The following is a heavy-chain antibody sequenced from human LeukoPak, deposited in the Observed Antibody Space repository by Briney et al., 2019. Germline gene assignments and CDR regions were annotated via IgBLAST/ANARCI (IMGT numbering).Heavy chain of an antibody. V-gene: IGHV4-59*12. CDR2: IYYSGST. Sequence: PSETLSLTCTVSGGSISSYYWSWIRQPPGKGLEWIGYIYYSGSTHYNPPLKSRVTISVDTSKNQFSLRLSSVTAADTAVYYCARVTGGSYSLADFDYWGQGTLVTVSS. CDR1: GGSISSYY. CDR3: ARVTGGSYSLADFDY. J-gene: IGHJ4*02. D-gene: IGHD1-26*01.